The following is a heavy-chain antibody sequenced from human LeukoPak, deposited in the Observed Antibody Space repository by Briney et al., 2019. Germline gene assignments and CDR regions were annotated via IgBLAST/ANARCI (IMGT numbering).Heavy chain of an antibody. Sequence: GSLRLSCAASGFTFSSYWMVWVRQAPGKGLEWVASIKQDGSEKSKNSLYLQMNSLRAEDTAVYYCARMPRGPDVWGKGTTVTVSS. D-gene: IGHD2-2*01. CDR3: ARMPRGPDV. CDR1: GFTFSSYW. J-gene: IGHJ6*04. CDR2: IKQDGSEK. V-gene: IGHV3-7*01.